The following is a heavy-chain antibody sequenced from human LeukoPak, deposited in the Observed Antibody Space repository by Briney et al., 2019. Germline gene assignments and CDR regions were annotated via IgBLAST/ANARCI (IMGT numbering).Heavy chain of an antibody. J-gene: IGHJ4*02. V-gene: IGHV4-4*07. D-gene: IGHD1-26*01. Sequence: SETLSLTCTVSGGSISSYYWSWIRQPAGKGLEWIGRIYSSGSTNYNPSLKSRLTMSVDTSKNQFSLKLSPVTAADTAVYYCANGGGSYGFDYWGQGTLVTVSS. CDR3: ANGGGSYGFDY. CDR2: IYSSGST. CDR1: GGSISSYY.